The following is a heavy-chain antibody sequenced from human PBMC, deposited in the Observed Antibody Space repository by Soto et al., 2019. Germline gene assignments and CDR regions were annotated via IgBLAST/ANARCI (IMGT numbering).Heavy chain of an antibody. V-gene: IGHV3-30*18. Sequence: GGSLRLSCAASGFTFSSYGMHWVRQAPGKGLEWVAVISYDGSNKYYADSVKGRFTISRDNSKNTLYLQMNSLRAEDTAVYYCEKDREWSHFDYWGQGTLVTVSS. D-gene: IGHD3-3*01. CDR1: GFTFSSYG. J-gene: IGHJ4*02. CDR2: ISYDGSNK. CDR3: EKDREWSHFDY.